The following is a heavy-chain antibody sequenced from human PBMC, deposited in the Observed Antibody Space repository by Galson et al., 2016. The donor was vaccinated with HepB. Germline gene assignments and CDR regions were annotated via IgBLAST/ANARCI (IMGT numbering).Heavy chain of an antibody. J-gene: IGHJ1*01. D-gene: IGHD1-14*01. CDR2: IYHSGTT. CDR3: ASVPISGTTFDD. Sequence: LSLTCAVSGGSIVSGDYSWSWIRQRPGKGLEWIGYIYHSGTTFYNPSLRSRVTISMDRPMNQFSLSLTSVTVADTAVYYCASVPISGTTFDDWGPGTLVTVSS. CDR1: GGSIVSGDYS. V-gene: IGHV4-30-2*01.